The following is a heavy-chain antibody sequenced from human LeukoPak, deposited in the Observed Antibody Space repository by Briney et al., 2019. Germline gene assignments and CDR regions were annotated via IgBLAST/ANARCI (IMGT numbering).Heavy chain of an antibody. CDR3: AREMSGTTFGY. CDR2: IPYDGSNK. D-gene: IGHD1-1*01. Sequence: GGSLRLSCAVSGFTFSSYTMHWVRQAPGKGLEWVAVIPYDGSNKYYADSVKGRFTISRDNYKNTLYLHMNGLRAEDTAVYYCAREMSGTTFGYWGKGTLVTVSS. J-gene: IGHJ4*02. V-gene: IGHV3-30-3*01. CDR1: GFTFSSYT.